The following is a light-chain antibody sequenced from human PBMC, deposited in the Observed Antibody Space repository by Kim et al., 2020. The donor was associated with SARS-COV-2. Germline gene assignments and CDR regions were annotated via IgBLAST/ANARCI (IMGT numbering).Light chain of an antibody. J-gene: IGLJ3*02. V-gene: IGLV2-14*03. CDR1: SSDVGGHNS. CDR2: DVT. Sequence: QSALTQPASLSGSPGQSITISCTGTSSDVGGHNSVSWYRQHPGKAPRLMIFDVTYRPSGVSNRFSGSKSGNTASLTISGLQVEDEADYYCGSSTSSTTWVFGGGTQLTVL. CDR3: GSSTSSTTWV.